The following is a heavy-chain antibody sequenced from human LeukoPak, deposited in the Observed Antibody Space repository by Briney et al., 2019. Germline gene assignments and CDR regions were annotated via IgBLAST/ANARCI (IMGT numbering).Heavy chain of an antibody. J-gene: IGHJ6*03. D-gene: IGHD2-2*01. V-gene: IGHV1-8*01. Sequence: AASVKVSCKASGYTFTNYDISWVRQATGQGLEWMGWMNPNSGNTGYAEKFQGRVTMTTDTSTSTAYMELRSLRSDDTAVYYCARGSIVPAKYLYYYYYMDVWGKGTTVTVSS. CDR1: GYTFTNYD. CDR3: ARGSIVPAKYLYYYYYMDV. CDR2: MNPNSGNT.